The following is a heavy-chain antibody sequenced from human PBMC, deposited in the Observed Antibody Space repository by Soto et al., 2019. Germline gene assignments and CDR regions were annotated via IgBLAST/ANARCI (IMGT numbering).Heavy chain of an antibody. CDR1: VGSLSGYY. J-gene: IGHJ6*02. CDR2: INHSGTI. CDR3: ARADRTLVTSYSLDV. D-gene: IGHD2-21*02. V-gene: IGHV4-34*01. Sequence: SETLSLTCAVYVGSLSGYYWTWIRQPPGKGLEWIGEINHSGTINFNPSLKSRLTISLDTSKKHFSLKLSSVTDADTAAYYCARADRTLVTSYSLDVWGQGTTVTVSS.